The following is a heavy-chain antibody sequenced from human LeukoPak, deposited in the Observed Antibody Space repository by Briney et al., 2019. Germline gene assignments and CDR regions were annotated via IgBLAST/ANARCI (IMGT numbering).Heavy chain of an antibody. V-gene: IGHV1-69*04. CDR2: IIPILGIA. J-gene: IGHJ6*02. CDR3: AGTMVRGYYYYGMDV. D-gene: IGHD3-10*01. Sequence: SVKFSCKASGGTFSSYAISWVRQAPGQGLEWMGRIIPILGIANYAQKFQGRVTITADKSTSTAYMELSSLRSEDTAVYYCAGTMVRGYYYYGMDVWGQGTTVTVSS. CDR1: GGTFSSYA.